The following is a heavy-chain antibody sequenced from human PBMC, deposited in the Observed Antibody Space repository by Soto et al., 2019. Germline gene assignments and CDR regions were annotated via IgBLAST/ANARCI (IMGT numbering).Heavy chain of an antibody. D-gene: IGHD4-17*01. V-gene: IGHV3-74*01. CDR1: GFSFSSFW. CDR2: ISEDGSST. J-gene: IGHJ4*01. Sequence: EVQLVESGGGLVQPGGSLSLSCAASGFSFSSFWMHWVRQVPRKGLAWVSRISEDGSSTHYADSVKGRFTISRDNAKNGLSLQLSSRRADDTAVYYCARGTYGEYGAPPDLWGQGVLVSVSS. CDR3: ARGTYGEYGAPPDL.